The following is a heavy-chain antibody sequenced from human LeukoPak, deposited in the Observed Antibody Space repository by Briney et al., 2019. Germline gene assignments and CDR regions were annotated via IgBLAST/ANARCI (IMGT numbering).Heavy chain of an antibody. CDR3: ARDYYDSSGYYYPDY. V-gene: IGHV3-64*01. Sequence: GGSLRLSCAASGFTFSSYAMHWVRQAPGKGLEYVSAISRNGGSTYYANSVKGRFTISRDNSKNTLYLQMGSLRAEDMAVYYCARDYYDSSGYYYPDYWGQGTLVTVSS. CDR2: ISRNGGST. CDR1: GFTFSSYA. D-gene: IGHD3-22*01. J-gene: IGHJ4*02.